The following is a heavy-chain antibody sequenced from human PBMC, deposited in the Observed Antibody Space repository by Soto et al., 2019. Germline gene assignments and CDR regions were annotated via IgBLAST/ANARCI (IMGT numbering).Heavy chain of an antibody. Sequence: QVQLVQSGAEVKKPGASVKFSCKASGYTFTSYAMHWVRQAPGQRLEWMGWINAGNGNTNYSQKFQGRVTITRDTSACTAYMELSSLRSEDTALYYCAGGVGIVSPGNWGQGTLVTVSS. CDR1: GYTFTSYA. J-gene: IGHJ4*02. D-gene: IGHD2-21*01. CDR3: AGGVGIVSPGN. V-gene: IGHV1-3*01. CDR2: INAGNGNT.